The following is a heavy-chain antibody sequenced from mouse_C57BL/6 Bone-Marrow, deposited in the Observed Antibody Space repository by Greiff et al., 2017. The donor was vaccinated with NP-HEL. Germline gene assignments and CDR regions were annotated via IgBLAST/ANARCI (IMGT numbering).Heavy chain of an antibody. D-gene: IGHD2-10*01. Sequence: EVQLVESGGGLVQPGGSLKLSCAASGFTFSDYGMAWVRQAPRQGPEWVAFISNLAYSIYYADTVTGRFTISRENAKNTLYLEMSSLRSEDTAMYYCARPSYYGNYHYYAMDYWGQGTSVTVSS. CDR2: ISNLAYSI. J-gene: IGHJ4*01. CDR3: ARPSYYGNYHYYAMDY. V-gene: IGHV5-15*01. CDR1: GFTFSDYG.